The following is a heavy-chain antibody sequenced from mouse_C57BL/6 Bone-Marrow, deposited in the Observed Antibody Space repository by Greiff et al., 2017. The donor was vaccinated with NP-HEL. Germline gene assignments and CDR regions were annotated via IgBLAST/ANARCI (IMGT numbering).Heavy chain of an antibody. J-gene: IGHJ4*01. Sequence: VQLKESGGGLVKPGGSLKLSCAASGFTFSDYGMHWVRQAPEKGLEWVAYISSGSSTIYYADTVKGRFTISRDNAKNTLFLQMTSLRSEDTAMYYCARSPFYASYAMDYWGQGTSVTVSS. CDR2: ISSGSSTI. CDR3: ARSPFYASYAMDY. D-gene: IGHD2-12*01. CDR1: GFTFSDYG. V-gene: IGHV5-17*01.